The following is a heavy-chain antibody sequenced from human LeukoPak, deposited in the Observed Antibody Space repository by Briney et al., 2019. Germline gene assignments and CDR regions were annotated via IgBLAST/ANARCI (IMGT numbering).Heavy chain of an antibody. D-gene: IGHD3-10*01. CDR3: AKAIFGSRTTRANFDY. CDR2: ITGSGDST. Sequence: PGGSLRLSCAASGFTFSSYAMSWVRQAPGKGLEWVSSITGSGDSTYHADSVRGRFAIPRDNSKNTLYLQMNSLRAEDTALYYCAKAIFGSRTTRANFDYWGQGALVTVSS. CDR1: GFTFSSYA. J-gene: IGHJ4*02. V-gene: IGHV3-23*01.